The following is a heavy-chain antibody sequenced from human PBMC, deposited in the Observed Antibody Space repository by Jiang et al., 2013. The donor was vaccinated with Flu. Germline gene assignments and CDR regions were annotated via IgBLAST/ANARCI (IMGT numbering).Heavy chain of an antibody. V-gene: IGHV3-74*01. CDR3: ATAGNYRFDS. Sequence: QLVESGGGLVQPGESLRLSCAASGFSFNTYWMHWVRQAPGKGLVWVSRMNGDGTTTNYADSVEGRFTISRDNAKNTLYLQMNGLRAEDTAVYYCATAGNYRFDSWGQGTLVTVSS. D-gene: IGHD1-7*01. J-gene: IGHJ4*02. CDR2: MNGDGTTT. CDR1: GFSFNTYW.